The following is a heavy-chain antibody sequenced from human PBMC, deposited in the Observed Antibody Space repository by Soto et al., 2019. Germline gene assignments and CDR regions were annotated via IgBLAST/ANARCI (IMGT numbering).Heavy chain of an antibody. Sequence: QVQLVESGAEVKKPGASVKVSCKASGYTFTNYGISWVRQAPGQGLEWMGWISGYNGNTKYAQKFQGRVTMTTDQPTNTAYIEPRSLRSDDTAVYYCARDREYYYYSRGNLYYPYGLDVWGQGTTVTVS. CDR3: ARDREYYYYSRGNLYYPYGLDV. J-gene: IGHJ6*02. V-gene: IGHV1-18*04. D-gene: IGHD3-22*01. CDR1: GYTFTNYG. CDR2: ISGYNGNT.